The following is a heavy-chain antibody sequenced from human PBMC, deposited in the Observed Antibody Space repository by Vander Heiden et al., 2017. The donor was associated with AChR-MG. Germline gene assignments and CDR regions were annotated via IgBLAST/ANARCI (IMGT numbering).Heavy chain of an antibody. CDR3: ARAGRRHCSSTSCYNFDY. CDR2: INPNSGGT. V-gene: IGHV1-2*02. J-gene: IGHJ4*02. CDR1: GYTFTGHY. D-gene: IGHD2-2*02. Sequence: QVQLVQSGAEAKKPGASVKVSCKASGYTFTGHYMHWVRQAPGQGLEWMGWINPNSGGTNYAQKFQGRVTMTRDTSISTAYMELSRLRSDDTAVYYCARAGRRHCSSTSCYNFDYWGQGTLVTVSS.